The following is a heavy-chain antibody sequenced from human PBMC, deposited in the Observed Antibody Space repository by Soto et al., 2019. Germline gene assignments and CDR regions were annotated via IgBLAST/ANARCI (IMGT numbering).Heavy chain of an antibody. CDR2: ISPTGVNT. V-gene: IGHV3-64D*06. CDR3: VNLTDS. J-gene: IGHJ4*02. CDR1: GFTFRSYD. Sequence: PGGALRLSCSASGFTFRSYDVHWVRQAPGKGLEFVAGISPTGVNTYYADSVKGRSTISRDNSKNTLYLQMSSLRPDDTALYYCVNLTDSWGQGALVTVSS. D-gene: IGHD3-9*01.